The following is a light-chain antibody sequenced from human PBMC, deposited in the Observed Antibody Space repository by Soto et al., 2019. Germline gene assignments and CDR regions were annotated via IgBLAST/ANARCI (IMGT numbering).Light chain of an antibody. CDR1: SSDVGTNNL. CDR3: CSHGGSSTDVV. V-gene: IGLV2-23*01. Sequence: QSALTQPASVSGSPGQSITISCTGTSSDVGTNNLVSWYQQHPGKAPQLIIYEGSKRPSGVSYRFSGSKSGNTASLTISGLQAEDEADYYSCSHGGSSTDVVFGGGTKLTVL. J-gene: IGLJ2*01. CDR2: EGS.